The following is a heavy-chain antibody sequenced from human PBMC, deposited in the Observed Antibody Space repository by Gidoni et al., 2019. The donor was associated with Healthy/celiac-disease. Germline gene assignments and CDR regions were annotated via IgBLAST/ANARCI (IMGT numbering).Heavy chain of an antibody. V-gene: IGHV3-7*01. CDR1: GFTFSSYW. D-gene: IGHD6-19*01. Sequence: EVQLVESGGGLVQPGGSLRLSCAASGFTFSSYWMSWVRQAQGKGLEWVDNIKQDGSEKYYVDSVKGRFTISRDNAKNSLYLQMNSLRAEDTAVYYCASGWYLGPWYYGMDVWGQGTTVTVSS. CDR2: IKQDGSEK. J-gene: IGHJ6*02. CDR3: ASGWYLGPWYYGMDV.